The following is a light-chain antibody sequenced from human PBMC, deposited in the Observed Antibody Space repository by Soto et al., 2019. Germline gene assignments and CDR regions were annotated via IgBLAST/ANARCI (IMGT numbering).Light chain of an antibody. J-gene: IGKJ4*01. CDR1: QSVGSY. CDR2: DAF. Sequence: EIVLTQSPATLSLSPGERATLSCRASQSVGSYFAWDQQKPRQAHRLLIYDAFSRAPCIPARFSGSGSGTDFTLTISSLEPEDLAVYFCQQRSSWPLTFGGGTMVEIK. CDR3: QQRSSWPLT. V-gene: IGKV3-11*01.